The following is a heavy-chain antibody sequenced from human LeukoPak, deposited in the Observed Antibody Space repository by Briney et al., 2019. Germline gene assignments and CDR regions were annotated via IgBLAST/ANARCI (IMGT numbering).Heavy chain of an antibody. CDR2: ISYSGST. CDR1: GGSISSGAHY. V-gene: IGHV4-30-4*01. CDR3: ARYYGGNSNFDY. D-gene: IGHD4-23*01. Sequence: SETLSLTCTVSGGSISSGAHYWSWVRQPPGKGLEWIGYISYSGSTYYNPSLKSRVTISIDTSKSQFSLKPSSVTAADTAVYYCARYYGGNSNFDYWGQGTLVTVSS. J-gene: IGHJ4*02.